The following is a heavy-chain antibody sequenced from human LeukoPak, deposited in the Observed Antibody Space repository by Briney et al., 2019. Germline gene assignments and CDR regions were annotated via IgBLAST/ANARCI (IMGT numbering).Heavy chain of an antibody. Sequence: SETLSLTCTVSGGSITSSSYYWAWIRKPPGKGLEWTGSFYYSGGTYYNPSLKSRVTISVDTSKNQFSLKLSSVTAADTAVYYCARHVNGAVAGNFDYWGQGTLVTVSS. CDR2: FYYSGGT. CDR1: GGSITSSSYY. CDR3: ARHVNGAVAGNFDY. V-gene: IGHV4-39*01. J-gene: IGHJ4*02. D-gene: IGHD6-19*01.